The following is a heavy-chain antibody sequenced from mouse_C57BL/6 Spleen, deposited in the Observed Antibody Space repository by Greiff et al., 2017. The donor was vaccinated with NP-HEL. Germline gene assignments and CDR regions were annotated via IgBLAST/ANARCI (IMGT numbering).Heavy chain of an antibody. Sequence: DVMLVESEGGLVQPGSSMKLSCTASGFTFSDYYMAWVRQVPEKGLEWVANINYDGSSTYYLDSLKSRFIISRDNAKNILYLQMSSLKSEDTATYQCERDQYHGSRYGDAMDYWGQGTSVTVPT. D-gene: IGHD1-1*01. CDR3: ERDQYHGSRYGDAMDY. CDR1: GFTFSDYY. CDR2: INYDGSST. J-gene: IGHJ4*01. V-gene: IGHV5-16*01.